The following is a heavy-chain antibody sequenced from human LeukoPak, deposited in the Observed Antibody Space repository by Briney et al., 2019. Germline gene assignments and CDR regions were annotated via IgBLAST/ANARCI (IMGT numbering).Heavy chain of an antibody. Sequence: GGSLRLSCAASGFTFSDHYMDWVRQAPGKGLEWVGRTRNKANSYTTEYAASVKGRFTISRADSENSLYLQMSSLRAEDTAVYYCAKEFNRGLPDYWGQGTLVTVPS. D-gene: IGHD2-21*01. V-gene: IGHV3-72*01. CDR1: GFTFSDHY. CDR2: TRNKANSYTT. J-gene: IGHJ4*02. CDR3: AKEFNRGLPDY.